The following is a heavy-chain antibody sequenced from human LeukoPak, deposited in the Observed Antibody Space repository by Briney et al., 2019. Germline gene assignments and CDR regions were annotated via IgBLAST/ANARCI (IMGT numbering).Heavy chain of an antibody. CDR3: AKECSGGSCYSAGQSYYYGMDV. V-gene: IGHV3-23*01. CDR1: GFTFSNYA. Sequence: GGSLRLSCAASGFTFSNYAMSWVRQAPGKGLEWVSGISGSGGSTYYADSVRGRFTISRDNSKNTLYLHMSSLRAEDTAAYYCAKECSGGSCYSAGQSYYYGMDVWGQGTTVTVSS. J-gene: IGHJ6*02. CDR2: ISGSGGST. D-gene: IGHD2-15*01.